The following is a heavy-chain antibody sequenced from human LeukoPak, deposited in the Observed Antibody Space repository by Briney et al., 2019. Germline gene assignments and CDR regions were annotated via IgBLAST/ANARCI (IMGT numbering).Heavy chain of an antibody. J-gene: IGHJ1*01. CDR2: IYSGGST. D-gene: IGHD3-22*01. CDR1: EFSVGSNY. Sequence: GGSLRLSCAASEFSVGSNYMTWVRQAPGKGLEWVSVIYSGGSTYYADSVKGRFTISRDNSKNTLYLQMNSLRAEDTAVYYCANYDSRKGYFQHWGQGTLVTVSS. V-gene: IGHV3-66*01. CDR3: ANYDSRKGYFQH.